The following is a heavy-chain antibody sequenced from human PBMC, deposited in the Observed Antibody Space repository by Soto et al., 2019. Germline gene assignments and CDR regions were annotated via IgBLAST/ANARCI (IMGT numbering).Heavy chain of an antibody. CDR3: AKVPSMAGYFDY. Sequence: GGSLRLSCVSSGFTFTHYWMHWVRQAPGKGLEWVSAISGSGGSTYYADSVKGRFTISRDNSKNTLYLQMNSLRAEDTAVYYCAKVPSMAGYFDYWGQGTLVTVSS. J-gene: IGHJ4*02. CDR2: ISGSGGST. D-gene: IGHD6-19*01. CDR1: GFTFTHYW. V-gene: IGHV3-23*01.